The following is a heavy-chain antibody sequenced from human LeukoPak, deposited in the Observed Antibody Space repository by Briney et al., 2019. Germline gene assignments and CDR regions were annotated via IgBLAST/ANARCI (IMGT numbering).Heavy chain of an antibody. CDR2: TGSSGRNI. CDR3: ATEVGVSAGAYDV. D-gene: IGHD3-16*01. J-gene: IGHJ3*01. CDR1: GFTFNDYY. Sequence: PGGSLRLSCEASGFTFNDYYMSWIRQAPGKGLEWVSYTGSSGRNIKYADSVKGRFTISRDNAKNSVQLQMNSLRVEDTALYYCATEVGVSAGAYDVWGQGTMVTVSS. V-gene: IGHV3-11*01.